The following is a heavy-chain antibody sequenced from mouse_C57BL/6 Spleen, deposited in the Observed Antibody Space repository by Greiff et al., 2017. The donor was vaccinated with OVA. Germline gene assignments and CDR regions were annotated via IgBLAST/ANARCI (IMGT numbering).Heavy chain of an antibody. V-gene: IGHV1-52*01. D-gene: IGHD3-2*02. CDR1: GYTFTSYW. Sequence: VQLQQPGAELVRPGSSVKLSCKASGYTFTSYWMHWVKQRPIQGLEWIGNIDPSDSETHYNQKFKDKATLTVDKSSSTAYMQLSSLTSEDSAVYYCARDSSGYGGYFDYWGQGTTLTVSS. CDR3: ARDSSGYGGYFDY. CDR2: IDPSDSET. J-gene: IGHJ2*01.